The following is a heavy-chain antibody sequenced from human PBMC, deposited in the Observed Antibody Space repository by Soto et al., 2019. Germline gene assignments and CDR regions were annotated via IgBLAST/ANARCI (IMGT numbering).Heavy chain of an antibody. Sequence: QVHLVESGGGVVQPGRSPRLSCVASGFTFSNYGMHWVRQAPGKGLEWVAVISYDGSNKYYADSVKGRFTISRDNSKNTLYLLMTSLRTEDTALYYCAKLDEGGLQYAYYAMDVWGQGTTVTVSS. D-gene: IGHD2-15*01. CDR3: AKLDEGGLQYAYYAMDV. J-gene: IGHJ6*02. CDR2: ISYDGSNK. V-gene: IGHV3-30*18. CDR1: GFTFSNYG.